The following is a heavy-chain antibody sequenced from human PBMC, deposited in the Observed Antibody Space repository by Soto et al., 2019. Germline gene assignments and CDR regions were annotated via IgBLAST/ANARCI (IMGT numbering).Heavy chain of an antibody. CDR2: IYHSGRT. V-gene: IGHV4-30-2*01. D-gene: IGHD6-19*01. CDR1: GGPISSGGYS. Sequence: PSETLSLTCAVSGGPISSGGYSWSWNRQPPGKGLEWIGYIYHSGRTYYNPFLKSRVTISVDRYKNPFSLKLSSVTAADTAVYCCARVAGPWGQGSLVTVAS. CDR3: ARVAGP. J-gene: IGHJ5*02.